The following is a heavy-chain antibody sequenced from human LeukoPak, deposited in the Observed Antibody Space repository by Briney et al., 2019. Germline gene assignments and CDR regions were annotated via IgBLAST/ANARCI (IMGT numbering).Heavy chain of an antibody. V-gene: IGHV1-46*01. CDR3: ATSRRGWSNFDY. CDR2: INPSSSST. D-gene: IGHD3-22*01. Sequence: ASVKVSCKASGYTFSSYYIHWVRQAPGQGLDWMGIINPSSSSTSYAQKFQGRVTMTRDMSTSTVYMELSSLTSEDTAVYYCATSRRGWSNFDYWGQGTLVTVSS. CDR1: GYTFSSYY. J-gene: IGHJ4*02.